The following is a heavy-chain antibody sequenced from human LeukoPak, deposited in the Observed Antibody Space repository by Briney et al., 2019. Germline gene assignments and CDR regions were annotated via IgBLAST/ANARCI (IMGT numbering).Heavy chain of an antibody. CDR3: ARGVTDGSGNYPLDY. J-gene: IGHJ4*02. V-gene: IGHV1-8*03. CDR2: MNPNSGNT. Sequence: GASVKVSCKASGYTFTSYDINWVRQATGQGLEWMGWMNPNSGNTGYAQKFLGRVTITRNPPISTAYMELSSLRSEDTAVYYCARGVTDGSGNYPLDYWGQGTLVTVSS. D-gene: IGHD3-10*01. CDR1: GYTFTSYD.